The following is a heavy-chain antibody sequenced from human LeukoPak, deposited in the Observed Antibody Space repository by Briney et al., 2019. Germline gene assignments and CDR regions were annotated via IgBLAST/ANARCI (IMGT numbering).Heavy chain of an antibody. V-gene: IGHV1-69*13. Sequence: ASVKVSCKASGYTFTGYYMHWVRQAPGQGLEWMGGIIPIFATANYAQKFQGRVTITADESTSTAYMELSSLRSEDTAVYYCARDRPGRYCSTTSCFTASPFAPWGQGTLVTVSS. CDR3: ARDRPGRYCSTTSCFTASPFAP. J-gene: IGHJ5*02. CDR1: GYTFTGYY. D-gene: IGHD2-2*02. CDR2: IIPIFATA.